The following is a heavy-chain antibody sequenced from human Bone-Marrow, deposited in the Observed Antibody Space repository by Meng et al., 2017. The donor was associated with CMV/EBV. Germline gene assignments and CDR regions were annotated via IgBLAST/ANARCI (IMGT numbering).Heavy chain of an antibody. CDR3: AREGGYGGFDP. CDR2: INSDGSST. V-gene: IGHV3-74*01. J-gene: IGHJ5*02. D-gene: IGHD6-13*01. Sequence: FAASGCPFSSYWMHWVRQAPGKGLVWVSRINSDGSSTSYADSVKRRFTISRDNAKNTLSLQMNSLRAEDTAVYYCAREGGYGGFDPWGQGTLVTVSS. CDR1: GCPFSSYW.